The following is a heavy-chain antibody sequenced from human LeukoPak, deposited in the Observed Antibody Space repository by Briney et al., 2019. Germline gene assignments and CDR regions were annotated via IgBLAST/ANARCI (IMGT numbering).Heavy chain of an antibody. CDR3: ARDRITIVTRAFDI. D-gene: IGHD3-3*01. J-gene: IGHJ3*02. CDR1: GGSISSGDYY. CDR2: IYYSGST. V-gene: IGHV4-30-4*08. Sequence: SQTLSLTCTVSGGSISSGDYYWSWIRQPPGKGLEWIGYIYYSGSTYYNPSLKSRVTISVDTSNNQFSLKLSSVTAADTAVYYCARDRITIVTRAFDIWGQGTMVTVSS.